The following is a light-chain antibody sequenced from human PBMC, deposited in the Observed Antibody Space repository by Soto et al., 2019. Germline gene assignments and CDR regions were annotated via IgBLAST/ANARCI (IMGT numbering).Light chain of an antibody. CDR3: SSYAVSNNSCYV. CDR1: SSDVGGYNY. V-gene: IGLV2-8*01. CDR2: EVS. Sequence: QSVLTQPPSASGSPGQSVTISCTGTSSDVGGYNYVSWYQQHPGKAPKLMIYEVSKRPSGVPDRFSGSKSGNTASLTVSGLQAEDEADYYCSSYAVSNNSCYVFGTGTKVTVL. J-gene: IGLJ1*01.